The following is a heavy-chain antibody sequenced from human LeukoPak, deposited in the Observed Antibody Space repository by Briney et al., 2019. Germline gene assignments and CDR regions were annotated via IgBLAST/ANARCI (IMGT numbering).Heavy chain of an antibody. CDR3: AGWSYYFDY. D-gene: IGHD6-19*01. CDR2: IKSKIDGGTT. V-gene: IGHV3-15*01. CDR1: GFPFSNAW. J-gene: IGHJ4*02. Sequence: GGSLRLSCGASGFPFSNAWMTWVRQAPGKGLEWVGRIKSKIDGGTTDYAAPVKGRFTISRDDSKNTLYLQMNSLKTEDSAVYYCAGWSYYFDYWGQGALVTVSS.